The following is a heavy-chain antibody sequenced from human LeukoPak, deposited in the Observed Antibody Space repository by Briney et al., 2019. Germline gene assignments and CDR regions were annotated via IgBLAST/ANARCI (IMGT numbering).Heavy chain of an antibody. D-gene: IGHD2-15*01. CDR3: ARAGYCSGSCYSFDY. CDR1: GGSFSGYY. J-gene: IGHJ4*02. Sequence: PSETLSLTCAVYGGSFSGYYWSWIRQPPGKGLEWIGEINHSGSTNYNPSLKSRVTISVDTSKNQFSLKLSSVTAADTAVYYCARAGYCSGSCYSFDYWGQGTLVTVSS. CDR2: INHSGST. V-gene: IGHV4-34*01.